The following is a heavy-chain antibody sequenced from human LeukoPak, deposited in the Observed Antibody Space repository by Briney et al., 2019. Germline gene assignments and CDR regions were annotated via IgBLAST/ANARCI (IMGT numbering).Heavy chain of an antibody. CDR3: ARDPPYGYNYQAARGYFDY. CDR1: GFTFSSYA. V-gene: IGHV3-30*04. Sequence: PGRSLRLSCAASGFTFSSYAMHWVRQAPGKGLEWVAVISYDGSNKYYADSVKGRFTISRDNSKITLYLQMNSLRAEDTAVYYCARDPPYGYNYQAARGYFDYWGQGTLVTVSS. CDR2: ISYDGSNK. J-gene: IGHJ4*02. D-gene: IGHD5-24*01.